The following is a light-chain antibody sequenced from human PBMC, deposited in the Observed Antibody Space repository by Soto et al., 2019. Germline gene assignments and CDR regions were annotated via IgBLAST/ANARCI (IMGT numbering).Light chain of an antibody. CDR3: QHYNNWPPWT. CDR2: GAS. J-gene: IGKJ1*01. V-gene: IGKV3-15*01. Sequence: EIVMTQSPATLSVSPGERATLSCRASQSVSSNLARYQQKPGQAPRLLIYGASTRATGIPARFSGSGSGTEFTLTISSLQSEDFAVYYCQHYNNWPPWTFDQGTKVEIK. CDR1: QSVSSN.